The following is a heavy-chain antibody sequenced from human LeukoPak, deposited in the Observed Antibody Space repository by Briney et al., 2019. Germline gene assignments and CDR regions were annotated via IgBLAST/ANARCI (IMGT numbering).Heavy chain of an antibody. D-gene: IGHD3-22*01. CDR1: RFTFSSYS. CDR3: VKVDT. CDR2: ISSSSSYI. Sequence: PGGSLRLSCAASRFTFSSYSMNWVRQAPGKGLEWVSSISSSSSYIYYADSVKGRFTISRDNSRNTLYLQMDSLSAEDTAVYYCVKVDTWGQGTLVTVSS. J-gene: IGHJ4*02. V-gene: IGHV3-21*01.